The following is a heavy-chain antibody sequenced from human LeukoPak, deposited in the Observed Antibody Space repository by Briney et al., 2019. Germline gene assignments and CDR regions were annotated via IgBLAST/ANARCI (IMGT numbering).Heavy chain of an antibody. V-gene: IGHV1-69*13. Sequence: SVKVSCKASGYTFTSYGISWVRQAPGQGLEWMGGIIPIFGTANYAQKFQGRVTITADESTSTAYMELSSLRSEDTAVYYCARGSNFDWFIYFDYWGQGTLVTVSS. J-gene: IGHJ4*02. CDR1: GYTFTSYG. CDR2: IIPIFGTA. D-gene: IGHD3-9*01. CDR3: ARGSNFDWFIYFDY.